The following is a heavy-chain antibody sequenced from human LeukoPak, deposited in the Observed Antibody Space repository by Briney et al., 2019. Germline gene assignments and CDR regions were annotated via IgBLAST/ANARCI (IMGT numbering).Heavy chain of an antibody. V-gene: IGHV4-31*03. J-gene: IGHJ4*02. CDR2: IYYSGST. CDR1: GGSISSGGYY. CDR3: ARQIRGALDY. Sequence: SETLSLTCTVSGGSISSGGYYWSWIRQHPGKGLEWIGYIYYSGSTYYNPSLKSRVTISVDTSKNQPSLKLSSVTAADTAVYYCARQIRGALDYWGQGTLVTVSS. D-gene: IGHD3-10*01.